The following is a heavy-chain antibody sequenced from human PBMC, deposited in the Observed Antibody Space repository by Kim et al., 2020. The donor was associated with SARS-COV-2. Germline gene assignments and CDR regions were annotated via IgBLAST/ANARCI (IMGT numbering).Heavy chain of an antibody. CDR2: ISNDSATA. CDR3: ARPSSSHFDF. J-gene: IGHJ4*02. Sequence: GGSLRLSCAASGFIFRNFGLHWVRQAPGKGLEWVAFISNDSATAIYADSVRGRFTISRDYSENKVYLQMDSLSAGDTAVYYCARPSSSHFDFWGQGTLVSVSS. D-gene: IGHD3-10*01. CDR1: GFIFRNFG. V-gene: IGHV3-33*05.